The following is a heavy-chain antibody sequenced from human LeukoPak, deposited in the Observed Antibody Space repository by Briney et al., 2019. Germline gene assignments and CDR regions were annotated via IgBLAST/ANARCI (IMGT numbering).Heavy chain of an antibody. CDR3: ARDQYYSSSD. J-gene: IGHJ4*02. CDR2: IKQDGSEK. V-gene: IGHV3-7*03. D-gene: IGHD6-19*01. CDR1: GFTFSLYW. Sequence: GGSLRLSCAASGFTFSLYWMNWVRRAPGKGLEWVANIKQDGSEKNYVDSVKGRFTISRDNAKRSLFLQMNSLRAEDTAVYYCARDQYYSSSDWGQGTLVTVSS.